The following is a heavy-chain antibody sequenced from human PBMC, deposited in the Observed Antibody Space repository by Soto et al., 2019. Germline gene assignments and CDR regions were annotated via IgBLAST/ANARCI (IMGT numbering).Heavy chain of an antibody. D-gene: IGHD2-2*01. Sequence: EVQLVQSGTEVKKPGESLKISCKDSGYSFTDNWIAWVRQMPGKGLEWMGVIYSGDSQTKYSPSFQGQVTLSVDKSIKTAYLQWSSLKASDTAMYYCARHYHGFDYWGQGTLVTVSS. CDR3: ARHYHGFDY. V-gene: IGHV5-51*01. CDR1: GYSFTDNW. CDR2: IYSGDSQT. J-gene: IGHJ4*02.